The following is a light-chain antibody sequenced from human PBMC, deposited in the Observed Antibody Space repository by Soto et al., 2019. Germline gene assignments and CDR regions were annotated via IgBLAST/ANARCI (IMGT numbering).Light chain of an antibody. Sequence: EIVLTQSPGTLSLSPGERATLSCRASQSVSSSYLAWYQQKPGQAPRLLIYGASNRATGIPDRFSGSGSGTDFTLTISRLEPENFAVYYCQQYGSAPITFGQGTRLEI. V-gene: IGKV3-20*01. CDR1: QSVSSSY. CDR3: QQYGSAPIT. CDR2: GAS. J-gene: IGKJ5*01.